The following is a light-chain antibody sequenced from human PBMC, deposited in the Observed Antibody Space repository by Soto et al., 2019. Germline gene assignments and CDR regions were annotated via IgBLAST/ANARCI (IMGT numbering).Light chain of an antibody. J-gene: IGKJ1*01. V-gene: IGKV3-11*01. CDR3: NQRQSWPRT. Sequence: EIVLAQSPSTLSSFPGDRVTLSCRASQYINTRLAWYQHRPGQAHRLLIYQAYPRAAGIQARFSASGSGTDFTLTIRDLQPEDFALYYCNQRQSWPRTFGQGTKVDI. CDR2: QAY. CDR1: QYINTR.